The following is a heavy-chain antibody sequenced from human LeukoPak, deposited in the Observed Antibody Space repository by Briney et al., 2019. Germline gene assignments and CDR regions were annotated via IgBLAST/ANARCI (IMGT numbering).Heavy chain of an antibody. Sequence: GGSLRLSCAASGFTFSSYSMNWVRQAPGKGLEWVSSISSSSGYIYYADSVKGRFTISRDNAKNSLYLQMNSLRAEDTAVYYCARDGYRAAAYYGMDVWGQGTTVTVSS. CDR2: ISSSSGYI. CDR3: ARDGYRAAAYYGMDV. J-gene: IGHJ6*02. V-gene: IGHV3-21*01. CDR1: GFTFSSYS. D-gene: IGHD6-13*01.